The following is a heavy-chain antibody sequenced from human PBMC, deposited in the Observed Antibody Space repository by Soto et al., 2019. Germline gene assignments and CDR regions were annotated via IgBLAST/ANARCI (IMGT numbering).Heavy chain of an antibody. J-gene: IGHJ6*03. V-gene: IGHV1-8*01. CDR3: ARVTYDYYYYMDV. CDR2: MNPNSGNT. CDR1: GYTFTIYD. Sequence: ASVKVSCTASGYTFTIYDINWVRQATGQGLEWMGWMNPNSGNTGYAQKFQGRVTMTRNTSISTAYMELSSLRPEDTAVYYCARVTYDYYYYMDVWGKGTTVTVSS.